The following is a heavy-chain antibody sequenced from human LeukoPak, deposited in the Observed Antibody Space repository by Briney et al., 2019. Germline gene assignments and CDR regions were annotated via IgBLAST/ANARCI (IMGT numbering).Heavy chain of an antibody. J-gene: IGHJ3*02. CDR1: GGSISSGSYY. V-gene: IGHV4-61*10. D-gene: IGHD4-17*01. Sequence: SETLSLTCTVSGGSISSGSYYWSWIRQPAGKGLEWIGYIYYSGSTNYNPSLKSRVTISVDTSKNQFSLKLSSVTAADTAVYYCARHFGTWTTDNAFDIWGQGTMVTVSS. CDR3: ARHFGTWTTDNAFDI. CDR2: IYYSGST.